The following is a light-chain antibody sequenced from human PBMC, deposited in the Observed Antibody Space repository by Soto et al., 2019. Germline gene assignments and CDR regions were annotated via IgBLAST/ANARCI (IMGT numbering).Light chain of an antibody. CDR3: SSYAGSNNLGV. V-gene: IGLV2-8*01. Sequence: QSALTQPPSASGSLGQSVTISCTGTSSDVGAYNYVSWYQQHPGKAPKLMIYEVNKRPSGVPDRFSGSKSGNTASLTVSGLQAEDEADYYCSSYAGSNNLGVFGTGTKLTVL. CDR1: SSDVGAYNY. J-gene: IGLJ1*01. CDR2: EVN.